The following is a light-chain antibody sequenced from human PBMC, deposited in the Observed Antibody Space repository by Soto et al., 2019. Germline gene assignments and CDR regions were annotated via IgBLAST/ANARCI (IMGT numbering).Light chain of an antibody. CDR3: TSYTSSSTYV. CDR1: SSDVCGHNS. V-gene: IGLV2-14*01. J-gene: IGLJ1*01. Sequence: QSVLTQPASVSGSPGQSITISCTGTSSDVCGHNSVSWYQQHPGKAPKLMIYNVSNRPSGVSNRFSGSKSGNTASLTISGLLAEDEADYYCTSYTSSSTYVFGAGTKVTVL. CDR2: NVS.